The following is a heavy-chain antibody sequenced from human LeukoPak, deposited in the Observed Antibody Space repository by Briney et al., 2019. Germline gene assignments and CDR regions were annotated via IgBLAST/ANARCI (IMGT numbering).Heavy chain of an antibody. D-gene: IGHD6-19*01. CDR3: ARGVAVAGNLDY. CDR2: IYYSGST. Sequence: SETLSLTCTVSGGSVSSGSYYWSWIRQPPAKGLEWIGYIYYSGSTNYNPSLKSRVTISVDTSKNQFSLELSSVTAADTAVYYCARGVAVAGNLDYWGQGTLVTVSS. J-gene: IGHJ4*02. CDR1: GGSVSSGSYY. V-gene: IGHV4-61*01.